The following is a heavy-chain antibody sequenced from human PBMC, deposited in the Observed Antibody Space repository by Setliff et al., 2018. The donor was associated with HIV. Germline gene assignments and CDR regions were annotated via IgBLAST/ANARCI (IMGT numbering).Heavy chain of an antibody. CDR3: ARKFRPGHGVDV. CDR1: RFTFNDYW. J-gene: IGHJ6*02. D-gene: IGHD3-10*01. Sequence: LRLSCVASRFTFNDYWMSWVRQAPGKGLEWVANIDRDGSETNYVDSVKGRFTIFRDNAKSSMYLQMSSLRAEDTAIYYCARKFRPGHGVDVWGQGTTVTVSS. CDR2: IDRDGSET. V-gene: IGHV3-7*01.